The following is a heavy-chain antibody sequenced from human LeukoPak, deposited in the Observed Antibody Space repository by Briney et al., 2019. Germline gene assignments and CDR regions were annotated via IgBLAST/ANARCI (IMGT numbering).Heavy chain of an antibody. Sequence: QPGGSLSLSCAAAEFTFNSHWVHWVRQAPGKGLVWVSRINGDGSSTTYADSVRGRFTISRDDAKNTLYLEMNSLRAEDTAVYYCAREWHDAFDIWGQGTMVTVSS. CDR3: AREWHDAFDI. V-gene: IGHV3-74*01. CDR2: INGDGSST. CDR1: EFTFNSHW. J-gene: IGHJ3*02. D-gene: IGHD5-24*01.